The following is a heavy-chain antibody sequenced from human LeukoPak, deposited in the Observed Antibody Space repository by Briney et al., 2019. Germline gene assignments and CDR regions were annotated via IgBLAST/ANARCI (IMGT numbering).Heavy chain of an antibody. V-gene: IGHV1-46*01. CDR2: ISSSGGST. J-gene: IGHJ5*02. CDR3: ARDNLVGDEAWWFNP. CDR1: GYTFTSNY. D-gene: IGHD5-24*01. Sequence: ASVKVSFKAFGYTFTSNYMHWVRQAPGQGPEWMGVISSSGGSTTYVQKFQGRVILTIHMSTSKDSLELSSLRPKYASVYYCARDNLVGDEAWWFNPWGQGTLVTVSS.